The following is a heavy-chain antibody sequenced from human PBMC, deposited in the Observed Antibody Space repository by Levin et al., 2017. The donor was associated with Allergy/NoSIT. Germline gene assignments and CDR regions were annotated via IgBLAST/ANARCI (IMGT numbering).Heavy chain of an antibody. CDR3: ARGDCSGGSCYSFDY. Sequence: LSLTCAASGFTFSSYAMHWVRQAPGKGLEYVSAISSNGGSTYYADSVKGRFTISRDNSKNTLYLQMGSLRAEDMAVYYCARGDCSGGSCYSFDYWGQGTLVTVSS. V-gene: IGHV3-64*02. D-gene: IGHD2-15*01. CDR1: GFTFSSYA. J-gene: IGHJ4*02. CDR2: ISSNGGST.